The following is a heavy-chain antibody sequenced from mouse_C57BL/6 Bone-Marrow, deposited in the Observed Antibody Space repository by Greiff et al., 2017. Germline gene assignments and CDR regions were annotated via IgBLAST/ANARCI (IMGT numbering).Heavy chain of an antibody. CDR3: GRALITTVVAGDY. Sequence: VQLQQSGAELARPGASVKLSCKASGYTFTSYGISWVKQRTGQGLEWIGEIYPRSGNTYYNEKFKGKATLTADKSSSTAYMALRSLSSEDSSVDFWGRALITTVVAGDYWGQGTTLTVSS. J-gene: IGHJ2*01. V-gene: IGHV1-81*01. CDR1: GYTFTSYG. D-gene: IGHD1-1*01. CDR2: IYPRSGNT.